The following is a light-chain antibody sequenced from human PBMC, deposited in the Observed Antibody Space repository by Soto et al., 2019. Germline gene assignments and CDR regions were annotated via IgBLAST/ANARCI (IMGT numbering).Light chain of an antibody. Sequence: EIVMTLSTATLSVSPGERATLSCMASQSVSSNLAGYQQKPGQAPRLLIYGAYTRATDIPATFTGSGSGTEFTLTISSLQSEDFALYYCQQYNDWPPTFGQGTRLDIK. CDR1: QSVSSN. CDR3: QQYNDWPPT. V-gene: IGKV3-15*01. J-gene: IGKJ5*01. CDR2: GAY.